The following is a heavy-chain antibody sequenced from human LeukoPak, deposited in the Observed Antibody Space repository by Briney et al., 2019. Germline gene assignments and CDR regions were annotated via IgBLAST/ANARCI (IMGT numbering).Heavy chain of an antibody. V-gene: IGHV3-30*04. CDR2: ISYDGSNK. J-gene: IGHJ6*04. CDR1: GFTFSSYA. D-gene: IGHD6-6*01. CDR3: ARVGYSSSSDEDV. Sequence: GGSLRLSCAASGFTFSSYAMHWVRQAPGKGLEWVAVISYDGSNKYYADSVKGRFTISRDNPKNTLYLQMNSLRAEDTAVYYCARVGYSSSSDEDVWGKGTTVTVSS.